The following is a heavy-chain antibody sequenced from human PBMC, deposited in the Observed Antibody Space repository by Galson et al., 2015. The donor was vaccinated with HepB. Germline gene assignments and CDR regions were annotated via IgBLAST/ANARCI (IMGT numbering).Heavy chain of an antibody. D-gene: IGHD3-22*01. J-gene: IGHJ4*02. CDR2: ISGSGGST. Sequence: SLRLSCAASGFTFSSYAMSWVRQAPGKGLEWVSAISGSGGSTYYADSVKGRFTISRDNSKNTLYLQMNSLRAEDTAVYYCAKSPLRRVKGYDSSGYYWGQGTLVTVSS. CDR1: GFTFSSYA. CDR3: AKSPLRRVKGYDSSGYY. V-gene: IGHV3-23*01.